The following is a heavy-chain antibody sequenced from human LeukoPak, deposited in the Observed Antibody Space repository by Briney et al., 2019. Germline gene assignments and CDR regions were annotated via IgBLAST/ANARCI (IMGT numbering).Heavy chain of an antibody. CDR3: AKATDIEHDFWSGYFDA. CDR2: ISWHSGNI. D-gene: IGHD3-3*01. CDR1: GFIFNDYA. V-gene: IGHV3-9*01. Sequence: GRSLTPSRSASGFIFNDYATHWVRQVPGRGLGWVSGISWHSGNIAYADSVKGRFTISRDNAKNSLYLEMNSLRAEDTAFYYCAKATDIEHDFWSGYFDAWGEGTLVSV. J-gene: IGHJ4*02.